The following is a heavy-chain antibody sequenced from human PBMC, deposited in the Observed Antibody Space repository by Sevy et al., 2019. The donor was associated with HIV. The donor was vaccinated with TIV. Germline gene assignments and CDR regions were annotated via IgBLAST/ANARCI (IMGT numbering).Heavy chain of an antibody. J-gene: IGHJ4*02. CDR3: ARGPTYSSSCDY. Sequence: GGSLRLSCAASGFTFSSYAMHWVRQAPGKGLGRVEVLSYDGSNKYHADSVKGRFTISRDNSKNTLYLQMNSLRAEDTAVYYCARGPTYSSSCDYWGQGTLVTVSS. D-gene: IGHD6-6*01. CDR1: GFTFSSYA. CDR2: LSYDGSNK. V-gene: IGHV3-30-3*01.